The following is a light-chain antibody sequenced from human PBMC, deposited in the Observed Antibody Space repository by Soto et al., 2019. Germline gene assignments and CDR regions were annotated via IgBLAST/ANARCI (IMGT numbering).Light chain of an antibody. V-gene: IGLV2-14*03. Sequence: QSALTQPASVSGSPGQSITISCTGTSSDVGGYNYVSWYQQHPGKAPKLMICDVSNRPSGVSNRSSGSKSGNTASLTISGLQAEDEADYYCSSYTSYSTRYVFGTGTKLTVL. CDR1: SSDVGGYNY. CDR3: SSYTSYSTRYV. CDR2: DVS. J-gene: IGLJ1*01.